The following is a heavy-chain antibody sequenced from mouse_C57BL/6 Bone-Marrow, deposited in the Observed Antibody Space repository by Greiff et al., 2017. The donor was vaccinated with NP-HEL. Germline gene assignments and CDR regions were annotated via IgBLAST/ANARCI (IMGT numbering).Heavy chain of an antibody. J-gene: IGHJ4*01. D-gene: IGHD2-1*01. CDR1: GYTFTDYN. Sequence: EVQLQQSGPELVKPGASVKIPCKASGYTFTDYNMDWVKQSHGKSLEWIGDINPNNGGTIYNQKFKGKATLTVDKSSSTAYMELRSLTSEDTAVYYCARRNLLGGYYYAMDYWGQGTSVTVSS. V-gene: IGHV1-18*01. CDR2: INPNNGGT. CDR3: ARRNLLGGYYYAMDY.